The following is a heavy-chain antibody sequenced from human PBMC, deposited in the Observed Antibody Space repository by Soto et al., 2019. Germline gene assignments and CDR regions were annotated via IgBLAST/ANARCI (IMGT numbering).Heavy chain of an antibody. CDR1: SDSISSYY. J-gene: IGHJ4*02. Sequence: QVQLQESGPGLVRPSETLSLTCTVSSDSISSYYWIWIRQSPGKGLEWIWYTDYSGNTNDNPSLKSRVTISAHTSKNQFSLRLSSVTAADTAVYYCARAVGDPLCYLDYWGQGTLVTVSS. CDR2: TDYSGNT. V-gene: IGHV4-59*08. CDR3: ARAVGDPLCYLDY. D-gene: IGHD6-19*01.